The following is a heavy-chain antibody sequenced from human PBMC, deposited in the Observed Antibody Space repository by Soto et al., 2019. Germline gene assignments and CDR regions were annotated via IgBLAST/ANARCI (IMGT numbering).Heavy chain of an antibody. CDR3: ARDEVGPTAY. CDR1: GFTLSSYW. V-gene: IGHV3-7*01. CDR2: IKQDGSEK. D-gene: IGHD1-26*01. Sequence: VSLRLSCAASGFTLSSYWMSWVRQAPGKGLEWVANIKQDGSEKYYVDSVKGRFTISRDNAKNSLYLQMNSLRAEDTAVYYCARDEVGPTAYWGQGTLVTVSS. J-gene: IGHJ4*02.